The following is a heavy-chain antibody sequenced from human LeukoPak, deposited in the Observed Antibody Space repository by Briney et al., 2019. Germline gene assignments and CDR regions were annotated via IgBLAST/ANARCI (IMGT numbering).Heavy chain of an antibody. CDR1: GFTFSRYS. CDR2: ISSSSSHI. J-gene: IGHJ6*03. Sequence: GGSLRLSCVASGFTFSRYSMNWVRQAPGKGLEWLSSISSSSSHIYYGDSVKGRLTISRDNAKNSLYLQMNSLRAEDTAVYYCARNYYFYMDVWGKGTTVTISS. V-gene: IGHV3-21*01. CDR3: ARNYYFYMDV.